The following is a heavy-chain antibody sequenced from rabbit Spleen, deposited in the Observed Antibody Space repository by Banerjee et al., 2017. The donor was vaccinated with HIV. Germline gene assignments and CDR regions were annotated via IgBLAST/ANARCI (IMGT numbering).Heavy chain of an antibody. CDR2: IDPAGSGFT. V-gene: IGHV1S40*01. D-gene: IGHD8-1*01. CDR1: GFSLDNNYV. Sequence: QSLEESGGDLVKPGASLTLTCTASGFSLDNNYVMRWVRQAPGKGLEWIVCIDPAGSGFTYFATWAKGRFTISKTSSTTVTLQMTSLTAADTATYFCARDTGSSFSSYGMDLWGPGTLVTVS. J-gene: IGHJ6*01. CDR3: ARDTGSSFSSYGMDL.